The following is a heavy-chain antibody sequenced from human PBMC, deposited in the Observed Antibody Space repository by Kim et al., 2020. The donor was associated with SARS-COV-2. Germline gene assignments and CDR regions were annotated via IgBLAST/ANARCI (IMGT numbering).Heavy chain of an antibody. CDR3: ARDDDWAFHI. J-gene: IGHJ3*02. Sequence: GGSLRLSCTASGFIFTDSPMHWIRQAPGKGLEWISNTRVHGESTYADSVKGRFTVSRDNAKNSLFLQLTNLRDEDTALYYCARDDDWAFHIWGQGTMVTVS. CDR1: GFIFTDSP. D-gene: IGHD3-16*01. CDR2: TRVHGEST. V-gene: IGHV3-48*02.